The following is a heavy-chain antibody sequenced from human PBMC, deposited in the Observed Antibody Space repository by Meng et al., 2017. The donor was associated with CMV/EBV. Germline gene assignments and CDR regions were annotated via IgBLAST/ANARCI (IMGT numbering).Heavy chain of an antibody. Sequence: GESLKISCAASGFTFSSYAMHWVRQAPGKGLEWVAVISYDGSNKYYADSVKGRFTISRDNSKNTLYLQMNSLRAEDTAAYYCARDLTYSGSSPSYWGQGTLVTVSS. CDR3: ARDLTYSGSSPSY. D-gene: IGHD1-26*01. J-gene: IGHJ4*02. V-gene: IGHV3-30*04. CDR2: ISYDGSNK. CDR1: GFTFSSYA.